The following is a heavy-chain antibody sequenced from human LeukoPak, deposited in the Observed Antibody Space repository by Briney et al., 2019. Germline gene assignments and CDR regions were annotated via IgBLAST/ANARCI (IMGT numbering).Heavy chain of an antibody. CDR2: IYYSGST. D-gene: IGHD3-10*01. CDR3: ARDNGFGESNWFDP. V-gene: IGHV4-59*01. J-gene: IGHJ5*02. CDR1: GGSISSYY. Sequence: SGTLSLTCTVSGGSISSYYWSWIRQPPGKGLEWIGYIYYSGSTNYNPSLKSRVTISVDTSKNQFSLKLSSVTAADTAVYYCARDNGFGESNWFDPWGQGTLVTVSS.